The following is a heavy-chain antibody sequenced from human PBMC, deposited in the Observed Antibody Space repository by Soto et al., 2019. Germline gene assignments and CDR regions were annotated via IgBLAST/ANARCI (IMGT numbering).Heavy chain of an antibody. CDR1: GGSISSGDYY. CDR2: IYYSGST. J-gene: IGHJ4*02. V-gene: IGHV4-30-4*01. CDR3: ARVGTYYYDSSGYPFDY. D-gene: IGHD3-22*01. Sequence: PSETLSLTCTVSGGSISSGDYYWSWIRQPPGKGLEWMGYIYYSGSTYYNPSLKSRVTISVDTSKNQFSLKLSSVTAADTAVYYCARVGTYYYDSSGYPFDYWGQGTLVTVSS.